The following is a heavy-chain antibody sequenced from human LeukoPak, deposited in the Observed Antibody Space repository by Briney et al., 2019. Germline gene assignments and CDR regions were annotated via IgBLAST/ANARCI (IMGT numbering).Heavy chain of an antibody. Sequence: ASVKVSCKGSGYTFSNHYMHWVRQAPGQGLEWMGIINPSGTRTTYAQKFQGRVIINRDQSADSVFMELSNLGSNNTAVYFCAAGNSNNWEQVSGWWFDPWGQGTLVTVSS. CDR3: AAGNSNNWEQVSGWWFDP. J-gene: IGHJ5*02. CDR2: INPSGTRT. V-gene: IGHV1-46*01. D-gene: IGHD1/OR15-1a*01. CDR1: GYTFSNHY.